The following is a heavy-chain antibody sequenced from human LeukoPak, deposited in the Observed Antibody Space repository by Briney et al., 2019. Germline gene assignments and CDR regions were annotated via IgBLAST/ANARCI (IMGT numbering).Heavy chain of an antibody. CDR1: GYTFNNFG. D-gene: IGHD3-16*01. J-gene: IGHJ4*02. CDR3: ARGGGLTGVTSLDY. Sequence: ASVTVSCKASGYTFNNFGIGWVRQAPGQGLEWMGWISAYNGNTKYAQKLQGRGTMTTDTSTSTAYMELRSLRSDDTAIYYCARGGGLTGVTSLDYWGQGTLVTVSP. CDR2: ISAYNGNT. V-gene: IGHV1-18*01.